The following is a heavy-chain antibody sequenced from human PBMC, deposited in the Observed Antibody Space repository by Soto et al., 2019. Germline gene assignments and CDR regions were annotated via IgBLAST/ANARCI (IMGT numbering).Heavy chain of an antibody. Sequence: QVQLVESGGGMVQPGRSPRLSCAASGFTFSNYGMHWVRQAPGKGLEWVAVISYDGSDKYYADSVKGRFSISRDNSKNTLYLQMNSLRAEDTAVYYCAKVTGYCSSSSCRRDYYYYYGMDVWGQGTTVTVSS. CDR2: ISYDGSDK. CDR1: GFTFSNYG. J-gene: IGHJ6*02. D-gene: IGHD2-2*01. CDR3: AKVTGYCSSSSCRRDYYYYYGMDV. V-gene: IGHV3-30*18.